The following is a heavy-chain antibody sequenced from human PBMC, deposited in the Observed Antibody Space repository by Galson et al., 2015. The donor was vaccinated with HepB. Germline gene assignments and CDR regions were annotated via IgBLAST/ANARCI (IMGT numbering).Heavy chain of an antibody. V-gene: IGHV1-2*02. Sequence: SVKVSCKASGYTFTGYYMHWVRQAPGQGLEWMGLINPNSGGTNYAQRFQGRVTMTRDASISTAYLELSSLRSDDTAVYYCARDKGGNDYWGQGTLVTVSS. CDR2: INPNSGGT. CDR1: GYTFTGYY. J-gene: IGHJ4*02. CDR3: ARDKGGNDY. D-gene: IGHD3-16*01.